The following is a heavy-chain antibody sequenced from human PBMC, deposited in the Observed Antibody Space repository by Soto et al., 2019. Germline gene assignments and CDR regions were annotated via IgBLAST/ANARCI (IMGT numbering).Heavy chain of an antibody. Sequence: GASVKVSCKASGYTSPSYGISWVRQAPGQGLEWMGWISAYNGNTNYAQKLQGRVTMTTDTSTSTAYMELRSLRSEDTAVYYGARERSWLLLQYGMDVWGQGTTVTVSS. V-gene: IGHV1-18*04. CDR3: ARERSWLLLQYGMDV. CDR1: GYTSPSYG. CDR2: ISAYNGNT. J-gene: IGHJ6*01. D-gene: IGHD3-3*01.